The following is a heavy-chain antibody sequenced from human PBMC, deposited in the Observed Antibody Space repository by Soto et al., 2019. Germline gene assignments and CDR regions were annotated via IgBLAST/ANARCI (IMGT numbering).Heavy chain of an antibody. V-gene: IGHV3-23*01. D-gene: IGHD6-19*01. CDR2: ISCCGGSA. Sequence: GGSLRLSCVASGFNFKKFAMAWVRQAAGEGLEWVSGISCCGGSASYADSVKGRFSIARDDSKNTVSLQLNSLRVEDTAQYYCAKADGQQWLIPHLDNWGQGNLVTVS. J-gene: IGHJ4*02. CDR1: GFNFKKFA. CDR3: AKADGQQWLIPHLDN.